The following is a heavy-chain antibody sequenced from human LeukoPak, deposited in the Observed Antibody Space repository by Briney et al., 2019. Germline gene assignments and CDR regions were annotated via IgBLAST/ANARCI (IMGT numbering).Heavy chain of an antibody. Sequence: SETLSLTCAVYGGSFSGYYWSWIRQPPGKGLEWIGEINHSGSTNYNPSLKSRVTISVDTSKNQFSLKLGSVTAADTAVYYCARTYSSGWYPWFDPWGQGTLVTVSS. J-gene: IGHJ5*02. CDR3: ARTYSSGWYPWFDP. CDR1: GGSFSGYY. V-gene: IGHV4-34*01. CDR2: INHSGST. D-gene: IGHD6-19*01.